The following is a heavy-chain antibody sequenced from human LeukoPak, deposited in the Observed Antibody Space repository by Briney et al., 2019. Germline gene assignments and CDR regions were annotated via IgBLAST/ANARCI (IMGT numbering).Heavy chain of an antibody. D-gene: IGHD3-3*01. Sequence: SETLSLTCTVSGGSISSGVYYWSWIRQHPGKGLEWIGYIYYSGSTYYNPSLKSRVTISVDTSKNQFSLKLSSVTAADTAVYYCARGTADYDFWSGLSGPPYYYYGMDVWGQGTTVTVSS. V-gene: IGHV4-31*03. J-gene: IGHJ6*02. CDR3: ARGTADYDFWSGLSGPPYYYYGMDV. CDR1: GGSISSGVYY. CDR2: IYYSGST.